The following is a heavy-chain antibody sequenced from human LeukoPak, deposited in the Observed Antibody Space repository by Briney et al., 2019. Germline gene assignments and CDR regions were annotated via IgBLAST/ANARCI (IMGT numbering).Heavy chain of an antibody. Sequence: PSGTLSLTCAVSGGSISSSNWWSWVRQPPGKGLEWIGEIYHSGSTNYNPSLKSRVTISVDTSKNQFSLKLGSVTAADTAVYYCARGLLSLVDFDYWGQGTLVTVSS. CDR2: IYHSGST. CDR1: GGSISSSNW. V-gene: IGHV4-4*02. CDR3: ARGLLSLVDFDY. J-gene: IGHJ4*02. D-gene: IGHD2/OR15-2a*01.